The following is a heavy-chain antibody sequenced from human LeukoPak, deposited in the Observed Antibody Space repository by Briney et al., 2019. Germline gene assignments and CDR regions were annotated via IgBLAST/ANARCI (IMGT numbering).Heavy chain of an antibody. D-gene: IGHD2-2*01. CDR1: GYTFISYF. V-gene: IGHV1-46*01. CDR3: ARLTTRFVVVPAEEWGMDV. J-gene: IGHJ6*02. Sequence: GASVKVSCKASGYTFISYFMNWVRQAPGQGLEWMGIINPSGGRTNYAQKFEGRVIVTRDTSTSTVYMELTSLRSDDTAVYYCARLTTRFVVVPAEEWGMDVWGQGTTVTVSS. CDR2: INPSGGRT.